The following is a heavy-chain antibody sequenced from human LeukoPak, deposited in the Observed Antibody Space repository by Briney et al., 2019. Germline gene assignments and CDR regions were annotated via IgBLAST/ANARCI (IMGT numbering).Heavy chain of an antibody. CDR2: IIPIFGTA. D-gene: IGHD6-13*01. V-gene: IGHV1-69*13. CDR1: GGTFSSYA. CDR3: ARWTESPYSSSWDDAFDI. Sequence: ASVKVSCKASGGTFSSYAISWVRQAPGQGLEWMGGIIPIFGTANYAQKFQGRVTITADESTSTAYMELSSLRSEDTAVYYCARWTESPYSSSWDDAFDIWGQGTMVTVSS. J-gene: IGHJ3*02.